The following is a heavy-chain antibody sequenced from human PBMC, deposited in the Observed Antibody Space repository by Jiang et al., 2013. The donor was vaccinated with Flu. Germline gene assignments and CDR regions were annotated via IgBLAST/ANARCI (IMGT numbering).Heavy chain of an antibody. CDR1: GFTFSSYG. Sequence: SGGGVVQPGRSLRLSCAASGFTFSSYGMHWVRQAPGKGLEWVAVIWYDGSNKYYADSVKGRFTISRDNSKNTLYLQMNSLRAEDTAVYYCARDIVVVPDYYYYGMDVWGQGTTVTVSS. J-gene: IGHJ6*02. D-gene: IGHD2-2*01. CDR2: IWYDGSNK. CDR3: ARDIVVVPDYYYYGMDV. V-gene: IGHV3-33*01.